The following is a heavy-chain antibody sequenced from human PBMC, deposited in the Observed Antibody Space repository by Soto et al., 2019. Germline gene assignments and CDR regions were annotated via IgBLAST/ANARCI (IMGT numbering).Heavy chain of an antibody. D-gene: IGHD6-13*01. CDR3: ARAVSSSWYLPFDY. CDR1: GFTFSSYA. CDR2: ISYDGSNK. J-gene: IGHJ4*02. Sequence: GGSLRLSCAASGFTFSSYAMHWVRQAPGKGLEWVAVISYDGSNKYYADSVKGRFTISRDNSKNTLYLQMNSLRAEDTAVYYCARAVSSSWYLPFDYWGQGTLVTVSS. V-gene: IGHV3-30-3*01.